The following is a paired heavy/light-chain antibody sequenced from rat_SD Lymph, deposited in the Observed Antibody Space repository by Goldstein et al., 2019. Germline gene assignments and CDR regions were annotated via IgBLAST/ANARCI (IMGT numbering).Light chain of an antibody. CDR3: LQDSEYPFT. Sequence: DIQMTQSPASLSASLGETVSIECLASEDIYNNLAWYQQKPGKSPQLLIYYASSLQDGVPSRFSGSGSGTQYSLKINSLESEDAATYFCLQDSEYPFTFGSGTKLEIK. V-gene: IGKV12S30*01. CDR2: YAS. CDR1: EDIYNN. J-gene: IGKJ4*01.
Heavy chain of an antibody. J-gene: IGHJ4*01. Sequence: QVQLKESGPGLVQPSQTLSLTCTVSGFSLTSYNVHWVRQPPGKGLEWMGRMRYNGDTSYNSALKSRLSISRDTSKNQVFLKMNSLQTDDTGTYYCTRVSLLPGYKEVMDAWGQGASVTVSS. CDR2: MRYNGDT. D-gene: IGHD1-4*01. V-gene: IGHV2-63*01. CDR1: GFSLTSYN. CDR3: TRVSLLPGYKEVMDA.